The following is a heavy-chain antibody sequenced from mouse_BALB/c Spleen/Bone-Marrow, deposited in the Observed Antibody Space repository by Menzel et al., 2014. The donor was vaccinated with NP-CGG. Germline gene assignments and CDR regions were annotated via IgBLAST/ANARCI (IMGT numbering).Heavy chain of an antibody. J-gene: IGHJ3*01. CDR1: GFDFSRFW. CDR2: INPDSSTI. Sequence: EVQRVESGGGLVQPGGSLKLSCAASGFDFSRFWLGWVRQAPGKGLEWIGEINPDSSTINYTPSLKDKFIISRDNAKNTLYLQMSKVRSEDTALYYCAKNYYYGYVAYWGQGTLVTVSA. D-gene: IGHD1-2*01. V-gene: IGHV4-1*02. CDR3: AKNYYYGYVAY.